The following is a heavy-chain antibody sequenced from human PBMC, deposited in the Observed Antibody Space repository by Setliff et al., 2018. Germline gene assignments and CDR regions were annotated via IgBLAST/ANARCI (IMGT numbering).Heavy chain of an antibody. J-gene: IGHJ4*02. CDR1: GDSISSGDYF. D-gene: IGHD3-22*01. CDR3: ARVPYYYDADDY. Sequence: PSETLSLTCTVSGDSISSGDYFWSWIRQPPGKGLEWIAYIYHSGSAYYNPSLKSRVTMSVDTSKNQFSLHLTSVTAADTAVYYCARVPYYYDADDYWGQGTLVTVSS. CDR2: IYHSGSA. V-gene: IGHV4-30-4*08.